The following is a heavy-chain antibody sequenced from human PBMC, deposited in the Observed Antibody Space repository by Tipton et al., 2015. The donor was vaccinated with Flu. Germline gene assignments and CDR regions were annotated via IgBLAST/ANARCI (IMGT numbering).Heavy chain of an antibody. CDR3: ARVAQHNYGEYDY. D-gene: IGHD5-18*01. CDR1: GFTFSDHY. V-gene: IGHV3-72*01. CDR2: SINRPKSTS. Sequence: SLRLSCAVSGFTFSDHYMDWVRQAPGKGLEWVGRSINRPKSTSEYAASVKGRFTTSRDDSENTLYLQMNSLKTDDTAVYHCARVAQHNYGEYDYWGQGTLVTVSS. J-gene: IGHJ4*02.